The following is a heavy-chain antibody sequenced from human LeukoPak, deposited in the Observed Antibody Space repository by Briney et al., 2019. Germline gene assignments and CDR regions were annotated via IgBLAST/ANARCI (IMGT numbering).Heavy chain of an antibody. CDR1: GFTFRRYA. J-gene: IGHJ4*02. CDR3: ANFDGTSGWYSYFDY. V-gene: IGHV3-23*01. D-gene: IGHD6-19*01. CDR2: LSSSGDTT. Sequence: GGSLRLSCAASGFTFRRYAMTWVRQAPGKGLEWVSVLSSSGDTTFYADSVKGRFTISRDNSKNTLYLQMNSLRAEDTAVYYCANFDGTSGWYSYFDYWVREPWSPSPQ.